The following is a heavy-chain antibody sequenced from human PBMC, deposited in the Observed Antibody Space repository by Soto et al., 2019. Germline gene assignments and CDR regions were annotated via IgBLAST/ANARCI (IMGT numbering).Heavy chain of an antibody. CDR3: EREIVIAGGNNYSDP. Sequence: DTLSLTCVVSGGTVASSHWWSWVRQSPGRGLEWIGNVYHTGDTNFNPSLQSRVTFSVDKSNNQFSLRLTSVTAADTAVYFCEREIVIAGGNNYSDPRGPGTLVTVSS. CDR2: VYHTGDT. CDR1: GGTVASSHW. D-gene: IGHD2-21*01. V-gene: IGHV4-4*01. J-gene: IGHJ5*02.